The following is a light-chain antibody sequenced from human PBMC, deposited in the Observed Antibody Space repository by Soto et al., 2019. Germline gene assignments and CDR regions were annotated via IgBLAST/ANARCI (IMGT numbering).Light chain of an antibody. CDR1: SSNIGNNY. J-gene: IGLJ1*01. Sequence: QSVLTQPPSVSAAPGQKVTISCSGSSSNIGNNYVSWYQQLPGTAPKLLIFEDNKRPSGIPDRFSGSKSGTSATLGITGLQTGDEADYYCGAWDTSLSGGVFGTGTKVTV. CDR3: GAWDTSLSGGV. V-gene: IGLV1-51*02. CDR2: EDN.